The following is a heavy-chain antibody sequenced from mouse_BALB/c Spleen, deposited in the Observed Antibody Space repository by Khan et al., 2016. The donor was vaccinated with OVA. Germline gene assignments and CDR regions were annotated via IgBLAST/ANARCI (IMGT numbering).Heavy chain of an antibody. Sequence: EVELVESGGGLVQPGGSLRLSCATSGFTFTDYYMNWVRQPPGKALEWLGFIRKKASGYTTEYSPSVKGRFTISRDNSQSILYLQMNTLRSEESATYYCARVDDGYGFAYWGQGTLVTVSA. CDR3: ARVDDGYGFAY. J-gene: IGHJ3*01. CDR1: GFTFTDYY. D-gene: IGHD1-2*01. CDR2: IRKKASGYTT. V-gene: IGHV7-3*02.